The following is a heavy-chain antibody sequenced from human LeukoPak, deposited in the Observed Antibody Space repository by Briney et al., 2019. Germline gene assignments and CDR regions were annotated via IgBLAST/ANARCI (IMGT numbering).Heavy chain of an antibody. D-gene: IGHD2-2*01. CDR3: ASDYCSSTSCIGY. Sequence: GGSLRLSCAASGFTFSSYGMHWVRQAPGKGLEWVAVIWYDGSNKYYADSVKGRFTISRDNSKNTLHLQMNSLRAEDTAVYYCASDYCSSTSCIGYWGQGTLVTVSS. J-gene: IGHJ4*02. CDR2: IWYDGSNK. V-gene: IGHV3-33*01. CDR1: GFTFSSYG.